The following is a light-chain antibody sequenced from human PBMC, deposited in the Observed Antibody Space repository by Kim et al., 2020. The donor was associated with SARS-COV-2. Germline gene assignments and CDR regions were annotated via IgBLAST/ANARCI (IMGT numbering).Light chain of an antibody. CDR2: QDF. Sequence: SYELTQPPSISVSPGQTVTLTCSGYKLGEKYSCWYQQKSGQSPILIIYQDFKRPSGIPERFSGSNFGNTATLTISGTQTVDEADYYCQAWDSGTVVFGGGTKLTVL. CDR1: KLGEKY. J-gene: IGLJ2*01. V-gene: IGLV3-1*01. CDR3: QAWDSGTVV.